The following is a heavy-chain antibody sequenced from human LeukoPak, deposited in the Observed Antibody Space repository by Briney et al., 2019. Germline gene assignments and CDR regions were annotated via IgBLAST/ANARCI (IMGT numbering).Heavy chain of an antibody. D-gene: IGHD1-26*01. CDR3: AKGDTTWELPHDY. CDR1: GFTFSSYA. Sequence: GGSLRLSCAASGFTFSSYAMSWVRQAPGKGLEWVSAISGSGGITSDADSVKGRFTISRDNSKNTLYLQMNSLRAEDTAVYYCAKGDTTWELPHDYWGQGTLVTVSS. J-gene: IGHJ4*02. V-gene: IGHV3-23*01. CDR2: ISGSGGIT.